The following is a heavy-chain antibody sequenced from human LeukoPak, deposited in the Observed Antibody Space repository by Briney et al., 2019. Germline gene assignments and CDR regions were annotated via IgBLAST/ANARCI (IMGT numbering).Heavy chain of an antibody. Sequence: GALRLSCAASGFTFSSYGMSWVRQAPGKGLEWVSAISGSGGSTYYADSVKGRFTISRDNSKNTLYLQMNSLRAEDTAVYYCAWWYGSGSYYNGGPLDYWGQGTLVTVSS. J-gene: IGHJ4*02. CDR2: ISGSGGST. CDR1: GFTFSSYG. V-gene: IGHV3-23*01. CDR3: AWWYGSGSYYNGGPLDY. D-gene: IGHD3-10*01.